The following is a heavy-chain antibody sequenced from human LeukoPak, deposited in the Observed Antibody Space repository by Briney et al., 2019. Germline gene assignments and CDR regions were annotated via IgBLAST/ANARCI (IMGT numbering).Heavy chain of an antibody. D-gene: IGHD2-2*01. CDR1: GYTLTELS. V-gene: IGHV1-24*01. CDR2: FDPEDGET. J-gene: IGHJ6*03. CDR3: AARGVVVVPAADGYYYYYMDV. Sequence: ASVKVSCKVSGYTLTELSMHWVRQAPGKGLEWMGGFDPEDGETIYARKFQGRVTMTEDTSTDTAYMELSSLRSEDTAVYYCAARGVVVVPAADGYYYYYMDVWGKGTTVTVPS.